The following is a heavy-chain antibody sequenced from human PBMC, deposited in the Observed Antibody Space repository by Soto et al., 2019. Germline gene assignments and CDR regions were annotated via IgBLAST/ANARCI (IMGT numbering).Heavy chain of an antibody. J-gene: IGHJ5*02. CDR2: IWYDGSNK. CDR1: GFTFSSYG. D-gene: IGHD3-3*01. V-gene: IGHV3-33*01. CDR3: AREDDFWSGSEHNWFDP. Sequence: PGGSLRLSCAASGFTFSSYGMHWVRQAPGKGLEWVAVIWYDGSNKYYADSVKGRFTISRDNSKNTLYLQMNSLRAEDTAVYYCAREDDFWSGSEHNWFDPWGQGTLVTVSS.